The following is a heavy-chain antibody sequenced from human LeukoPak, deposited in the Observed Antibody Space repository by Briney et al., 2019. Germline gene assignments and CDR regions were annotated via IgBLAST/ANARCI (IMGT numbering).Heavy chain of an antibody. CDR2: INHSGST. Sequence: SETLCLTCAVYGGSFSGYYWSWIRQPPGKGLEWIGEINHSGSTNYNPSLKSRGTISVDTSKKQFSLQLRSVTAADAAADYRARPDPYYSQDNSFDPWAQGPLVTVSS. CDR3: ARPDPYYSQDNSFDP. J-gene: IGHJ5*02. V-gene: IGHV4-34*01. CDR1: GGSFSGYY. D-gene: IGHD1-26*01.